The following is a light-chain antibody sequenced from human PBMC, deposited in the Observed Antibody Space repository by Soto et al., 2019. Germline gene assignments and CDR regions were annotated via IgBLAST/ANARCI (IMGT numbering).Light chain of an antibody. CDR1: QSISRC. J-gene: IGKJ5*01. CDR3: QQYNSFSLIT. CDR2: DAS. Sequence: DIQMTQSPTTLSASVGDPVTITCPASQSISRCLAWYQQKPGKAPKILISDASILENGVPSRFSGTDSGTEFTLTISNLQPDDFATYFCQQYNSFSLITFGQGTRLEIK. V-gene: IGKV1-5*01.